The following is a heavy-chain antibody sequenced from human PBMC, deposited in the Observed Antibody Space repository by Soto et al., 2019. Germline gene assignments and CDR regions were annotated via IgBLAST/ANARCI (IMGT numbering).Heavy chain of an antibody. CDR1: GFTFSSYE. CDR2: ISSSGSTI. J-gene: IGHJ6*02. CDR3: AREDIVVVVAATLHSNYYYGMDV. Sequence: PGGSLRLSCAASGFTFSSYEMNWVRQAPGKGLEWVSYISSSGSTIYYADSVKGRFTISRDNAKNSLYLQMNSLRAEDTAVYYCAREDIVVVVAATLHSNYYYGMDVWGQGTTVTSP. D-gene: IGHD2-15*01. V-gene: IGHV3-48*03.